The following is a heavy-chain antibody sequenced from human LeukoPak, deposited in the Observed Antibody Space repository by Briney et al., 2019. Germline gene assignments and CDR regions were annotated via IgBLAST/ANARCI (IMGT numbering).Heavy chain of an antibody. Sequence: GGSLRLSCAASGFTFSSYSMNWVRKAQGKGLEWVSSISSSSSYIYYADSVKGRFTISRDNAKNSLYLQMNSLRAEDTAVYYCAELGITMIGGVWGKGTTVTISS. CDR1: GFTFSSYS. CDR2: ISSSSSYI. D-gene: IGHD3-10*02. J-gene: IGHJ6*04. CDR3: AELGITMIGGV. V-gene: IGHV3-21*01.